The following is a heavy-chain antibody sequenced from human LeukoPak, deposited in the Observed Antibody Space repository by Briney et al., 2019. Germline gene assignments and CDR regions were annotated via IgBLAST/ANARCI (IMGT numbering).Heavy chain of an antibody. CDR1: GFTFSSYS. CDR3: ARSRRRAWFGELLSSPYGMDV. CDR2: ISSSSSYI. D-gene: IGHD3-10*01. J-gene: IGHJ6*02. Sequence: GGSLRLSCAASGFTFSSYSMNWVRQAPGKGLEWVSSISSSSSYIYYADSVKGRFTISRDNAKNSLYLQMNSLRAEDTAVYYCARSRRRAWFGELLSSPYGMDVWGQGTTVTVSS. V-gene: IGHV3-21*01.